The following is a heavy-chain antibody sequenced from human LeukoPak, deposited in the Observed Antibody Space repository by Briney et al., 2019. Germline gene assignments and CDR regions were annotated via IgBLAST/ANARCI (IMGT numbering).Heavy chain of an antibody. Sequence: SVKLSCKASGGTFNSYTISWVRQAPGQGLEWMGRIIPVLGAADYTQKFQGRVTITADKSTKTAFMELRSLKSEDAGVYYCAGGGRLGEASDIWGEGTMVTVSS. V-gene: IGHV1-69*08. D-gene: IGHD3-16*01. CDR3: AGGGRLGEASDI. J-gene: IGHJ3*02. CDR2: IIPVLGAA. CDR1: GGTFNSYT.